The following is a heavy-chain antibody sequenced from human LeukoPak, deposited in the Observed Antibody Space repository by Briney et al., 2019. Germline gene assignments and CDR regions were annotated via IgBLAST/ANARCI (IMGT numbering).Heavy chain of an antibody. CDR1: GGSISSYY. CDR2: IYYSGST. J-gene: IGHJ4*02. Sequence: PSETLSLTCTVSGGSISSYYWSWIRQPPGKGLEWIGYIYYSGSTNYNPSLKSRVTISVDTSKNQFSLKLSSVTAADTAVYYCARDRGGPDYWGQGTLVTVSS. CDR3: ARDRGGPDY. V-gene: IGHV4-59*12. D-gene: IGHD3-10*01.